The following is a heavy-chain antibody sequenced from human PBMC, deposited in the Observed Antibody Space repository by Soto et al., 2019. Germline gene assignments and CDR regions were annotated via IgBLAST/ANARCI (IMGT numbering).Heavy chain of an antibody. CDR1: GFTFSNYE. J-gene: IGHJ6*03. CDR2: ISNNGAHT. D-gene: IGHD6-13*01. CDR3: ARRGYGSRWPNVYMDV. V-gene: IGHV3-64*01. Sequence: EAQLVESGGSLVQPGRSLRLSCAASGFTFSNYEMHWVRQAPGKGLEYVSGISNNGAHTDYAKSVKGRFTISRDNSENTLYLQMGSLRAEDMALYYCARRGYGSRWPNVYMDVWGKGTTVTVSS.